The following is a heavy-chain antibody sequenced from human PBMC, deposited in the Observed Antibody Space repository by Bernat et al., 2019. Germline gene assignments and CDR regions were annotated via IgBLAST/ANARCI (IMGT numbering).Heavy chain of an antibody. CDR2: ISYDGSNK. CDR1: GFTFSSYG. Sequence: QVQLVESGGGVVQPGRSLRLSCAASGFTFSSYGMHWVRQAPGKGLEWVAVISYDGSNKYYADSVKGRFTISRDNSKNTLYLQMNSLRAEDTAVYYCAASRGYSYGYYDYWGQGTLVTVSS. CDR3: AASRGYSYGYYDY. V-gene: IGHV3-30*03. D-gene: IGHD5-18*01. J-gene: IGHJ4*02.